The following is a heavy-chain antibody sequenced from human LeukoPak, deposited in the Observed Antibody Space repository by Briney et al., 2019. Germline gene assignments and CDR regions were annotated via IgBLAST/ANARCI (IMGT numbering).Heavy chain of an antibody. V-gene: IGHV1-2*02. CDR2: INPNSSGT. D-gene: IGHD6-19*01. J-gene: IGHJ4*02. Sequence: ASVKVSCKASGYTFTGYYMHWVRQAPGQGLEWMGWINPNSSGTNYAQKFQGRVTMTRDTSISTAYMELRSLRSDDTAVYYCARGGSSGWRTPNDDYWGQGTLVTVSS. CDR1: GYTFTGYY. CDR3: ARGGSSGWRTPNDDY.